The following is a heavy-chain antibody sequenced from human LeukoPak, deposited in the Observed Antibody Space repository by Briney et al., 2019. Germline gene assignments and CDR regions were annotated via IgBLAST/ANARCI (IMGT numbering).Heavy chain of an antibody. Sequence: GVSLTLSCAASGFTLSLSDYHMSWVRQAPGKGLEWISSIAGSGGTIYYAESVRCRFTFSRDTAKKSLYLQMNSLRAEDTAIYYCARGAYLGPPVNYYYGMDVWGPGTTVTVSS. V-gene: IGHV3-11*01. CDR1: GFTLSLSDYH. J-gene: IGHJ6*02. CDR3: ARGAYLGPPVNYYYGMDV. CDR2: IAGSGGTI. D-gene: IGHD2-8*01.